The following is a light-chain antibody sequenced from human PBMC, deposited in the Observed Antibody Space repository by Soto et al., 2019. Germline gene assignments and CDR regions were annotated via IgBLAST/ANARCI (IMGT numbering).Light chain of an antibody. CDR3: QQYNDYSWT. Sequence: LQMTQSPSTLSASVGDRVAITCRASQSIGIWLAWYQKKPGKAPRFLIYKASTLQTGVPSRFSGSGSGTEFTLTISSLQPDDLATYYCQQYNDYSWTFGQGTKVEIK. V-gene: IGKV1-5*03. CDR2: KAS. CDR1: QSIGIW. J-gene: IGKJ1*01.